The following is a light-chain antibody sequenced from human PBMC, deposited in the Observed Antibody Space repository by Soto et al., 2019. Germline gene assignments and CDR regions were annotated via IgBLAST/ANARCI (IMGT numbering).Light chain of an antibody. V-gene: IGKV3-20*01. CDR2: GAS. CDR1: QTVSSVH. CDR3: QEYDNSLWT. Sequence: EVVFAQSACTLSLSPGERATLSCRASQTVSSVHLAWYQQKPGQAPRLLIYGASRRATGIPDRFSGSGSGTDFTLTISRLEPEDFAVYYCQEYDNSLWTFGQGTKVDIK. J-gene: IGKJ1*01.